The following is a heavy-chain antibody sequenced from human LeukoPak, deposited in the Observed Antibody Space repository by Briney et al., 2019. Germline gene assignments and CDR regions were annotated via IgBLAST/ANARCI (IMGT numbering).Heavy chain of an antibody. CDR3: ARDPCGGDCKSPAYYFDY. CDR2: INSDGSSI. D-gene: IGHD2-21*02. J-gene: IGHJ4*02. CDR1: GFTFSSHW. V-gene: IGHV3-74*01. Sequence: PGGSLRLSCAASGFTFSSHWMHWVRQAPGKGLVWVSRINSDGSSISYADSVKGRFTISRDNAKNTLYLQMNSLRAEDTAVYYCARDPCGGDCKSPAYYFDYWGQGTLVTVSS.